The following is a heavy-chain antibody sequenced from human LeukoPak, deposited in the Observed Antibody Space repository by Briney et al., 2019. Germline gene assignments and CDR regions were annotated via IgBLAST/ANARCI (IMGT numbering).Heavy chain of an antibody. D-gene: IGHD3-22*01. CDR2: IYRFGNT. J-gene: IGHJ4*02. Sequence: SETLSLTCTVSGDSISSDYWSWIRQPPGKGLEWIGYIYRFGNTDYNPSLMRRVTISLDTSKNQFSLKLTSVTAADTAVYYCATFQDYYDSSGYYYPFDYWGRGTLVTVSS. V-gene: IGHV4-4*08. CDR3: ATFQDYYDSSGYYYPFDY. CDR1: GDSISSDY.